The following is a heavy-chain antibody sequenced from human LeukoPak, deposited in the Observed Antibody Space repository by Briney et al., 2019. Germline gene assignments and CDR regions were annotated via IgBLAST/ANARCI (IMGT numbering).Heavy chain of an antibody. CDR3: AKTSRGNSGYDSPFDY. Sequence: GGSLRLSCAASGFTFSRYWVHWVRQAPGKGLMWVSRISPDGSTTLYADSVKGRFTISRDNAKNTLYLLMNSLSAEDTAIYYCAKTSRGNSGYDSPFDYWGQGTLVTVSS. J-gene: IGHJ4*02. CDR1: GFTFSRYW. D-gene: IGHD5-12*01. CDR2: ISPDGSTT. V-gene: IGHV3-74*03.